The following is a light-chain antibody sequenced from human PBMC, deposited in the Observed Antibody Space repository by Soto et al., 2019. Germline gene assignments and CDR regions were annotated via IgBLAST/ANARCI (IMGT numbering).Light chain of an antibody. CDR2: GAS. Sequence: EIVMTQSPATLSVSPGEGATLSCRASQSVTSDLAWYQQKPGQAPRLLIYGASTRATGIPARFSGSGSGTELSLTISSLQSEDFAVYYCQQYYNWPPGTFGQGTKVEVK. V-gene: IGKV3-15*01. J-gene: IGKJ1*01. CDR3: QQYYNWPPGT. CDR1: QSVTSD.